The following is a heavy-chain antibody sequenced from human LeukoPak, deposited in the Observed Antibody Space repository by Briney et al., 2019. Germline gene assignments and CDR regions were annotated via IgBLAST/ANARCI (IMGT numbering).Heavy chain of an antibody. J-gene: IGHJ4*02. Sequence: PSETLSLTCTVSGYSISSGYYWGWIRQPPGKGLEWIGSIYHSGSTYYNPSLKSRVTISVDTSKNQFSLKLSSVTAADTAVYYCARDSRATVTAPYWGQGTLVTVSS. CDR1: GYSISSGYY. V-gene: IGHV4-38-2*02. D-gene: IGHD4-17*01. CDR3: ARDSRATVTAPY. CDR2: IYHSGST.